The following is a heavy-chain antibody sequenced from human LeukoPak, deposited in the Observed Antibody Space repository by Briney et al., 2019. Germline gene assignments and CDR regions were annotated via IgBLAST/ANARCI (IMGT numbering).Heavy chain of an antibody. V-gene: IGHV4-30-4*01. CDR1: GGSISSGDYY. Sequence: PSETLSLTCTVSGGSISSGDYYWSWIRQPPGKGLEWIGYIYYSGSTYYNPSLKSRVTISVDTSKNQFSLKLNSVTAADTAVYYCVTSSIAVRRPGFDYWGQGILVTVSS. CDR3: VTSSIAVRRPGFDY. CDR2: IYYSGST. D-gene: IGHD6-6*01. J-gene: IGHJ4*02.